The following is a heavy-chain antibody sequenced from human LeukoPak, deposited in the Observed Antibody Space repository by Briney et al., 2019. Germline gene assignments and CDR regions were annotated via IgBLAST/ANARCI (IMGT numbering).Heavy chain of an antibody. D-gene: IGHD3-22*01. Sequence: SVKVSCKASGSSFRSSTFAWVRQAPGRGFGWMGGIIPIFGAPNYALEFQGRATITTDESTSTVYMELSSLRSEDTAMYYSARGRLQVALSSGHLKWLDPWGQGSLVTVSS. J-gene: IGHJ5*02. V-gene: IGHV1-69*05. CDR1: GSSFRSST. CDR3: ARGRLQVALSSGHLKWLDP. CDR2: IIPIFGAP.